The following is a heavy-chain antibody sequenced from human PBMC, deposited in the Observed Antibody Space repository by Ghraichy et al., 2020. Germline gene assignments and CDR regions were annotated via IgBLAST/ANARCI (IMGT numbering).Heavy chain of an antibody. J-gene: IGHJ4*02. V-gene: IGHV3-15*01. CDR2: IKSKTDGGAT. D-gene: IGHD1-14*01. Sequence: GGSLRLSCAASGFIFSKAWMNWVRQAPGKGLEWIGRIKSKTDGGATEYAAPLKDRFTISRDDSENTLYLQMNSLKTEDTAVYFCTTGMTSGQNFWGQGTLVNVSS. CDR3: TTGMTSGQNF. CDR1: GFIFSKAW.